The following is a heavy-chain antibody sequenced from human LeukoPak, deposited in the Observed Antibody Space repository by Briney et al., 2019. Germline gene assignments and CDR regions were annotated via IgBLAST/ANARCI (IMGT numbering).Heavy chain of an antibody. CDR1: GGSFSDYY. CDR3: ARAVTFSYYYYYGMDV. Sequence: SETLSLTCAVYGGSFSDYYWSWIRQPPGKGLEWIGEINHSGSTNYNPSLKSRVTISVDTSKNQFSLKLSSVTAADTAVYYCARAVTFSYYYYYGMDVWGQGTTVTVSS. D-gene: IGHD4-17*01. J-gene: IGHJ6*02. CDR2: INHSGST. V-gene: IGHV4-34*01.